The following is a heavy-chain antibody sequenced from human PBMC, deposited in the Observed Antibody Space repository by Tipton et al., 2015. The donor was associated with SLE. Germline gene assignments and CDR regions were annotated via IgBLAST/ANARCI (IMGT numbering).Heavy chain of an antibody. Sequence: DSVKGRFTISRENSKNTLYLQMNSLRAEDTAVYYCAKDQQIYYYGSAFGMDVWGQGTTVTVSS. CDR3: AKDQQIYYYGSAFGMDV. J-gene: IGHJ6*02. D-gene: IGHD3-10*01. V-gene: IGHV3-33*03.